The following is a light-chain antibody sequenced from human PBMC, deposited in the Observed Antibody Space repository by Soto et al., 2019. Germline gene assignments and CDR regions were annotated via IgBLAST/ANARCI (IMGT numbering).Light chain of an antibody. J-gene: IGKJ4*01. CDR3: HQYYGAPLT. CDR1: QSLLSSRDNKNY. Sequence: DIVLTQSPDSLPVSLGERATINCKSSQSLLSSRDNKNYFAWYQEKPGQPPKLLISWASTRESGVPDRISGSGSGTDFTLTISSLQAEDVAVYYCHQYYGAPLTFGGGTNVEIK. CDR2: WAS. V-gene: IGKV4-1*01.